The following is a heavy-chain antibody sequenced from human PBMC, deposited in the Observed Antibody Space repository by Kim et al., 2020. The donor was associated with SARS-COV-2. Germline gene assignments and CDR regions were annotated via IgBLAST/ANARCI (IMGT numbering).Heavy chain of an antibody. D-gene: IGHD3-16*02. Sequence: TCQADPVRARFTISREISKSTLYLQMNSLRAEDTALYYCAKDVWGYSGMDVWGQGTTVTVSS. CDR3: AKDVWGYSGMDV. CDR2: T. V-gene: IGHV3-23*01. J-gene: IGHJ6*02.